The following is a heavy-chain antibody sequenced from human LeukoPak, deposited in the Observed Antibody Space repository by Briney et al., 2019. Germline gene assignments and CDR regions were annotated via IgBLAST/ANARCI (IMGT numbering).Heavy chain of an antibody. CDR2: ISRSPDSA. CDR1: KFTFSGFE. Sequence: GGSLRLSCAASKFTFSGFEMIWFRQAPGKGLEWVSYISRSPDSAQYADSVKGRFTLSRDDSRNTVYLQLNNPRVEDTAIYYCARASWISTADAVCWGQGTQVTVSS. V-gene: IGHV3-48*03. CDR3: ARASWISTADAVC. D-gene: IGHD2-2*03. J-gene: IGHJ4*02.